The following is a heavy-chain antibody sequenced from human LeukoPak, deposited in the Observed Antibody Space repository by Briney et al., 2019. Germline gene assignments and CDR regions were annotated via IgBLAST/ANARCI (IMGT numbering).Heavy chain of an antibody. CDR1: GGTFISYA. V-gene: IGHV1-69*06. J-gene: IGHJ5*02. CDR3: ARDHCSGGSCYSTHNWFDP. Sequence: GASVKVSCKASGGTFISYAISWVRQAPGQGLGWMGGIIPIFGTANYAQKFQGRVTITADKSTSTVYMELRSLRSDDTAVYYCARDHCSGGSCYSTHNWFDPWGQGTLVTVSS. D-gene: IGHD2-15*01. CDR2: IIPIFGTA.